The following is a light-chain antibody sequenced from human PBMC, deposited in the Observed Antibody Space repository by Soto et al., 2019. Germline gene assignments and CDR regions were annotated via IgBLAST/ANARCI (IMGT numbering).Light chain of an antibody. Sequence: EVVLTQSPGTLSLSPGERAALSCRASQSLTYNYLAWFQQKPGQAPRLLIYGISNRATGIPDRFSGSGSGTDFTLTISRLELEDFAVYYCQRYGSSPPWTFGQGTTVEIK. CDR2: GIS. J-gene: IGKJ1*01. CDR3: QRYGSSPPWT. V-gene: IGKV3-20*01. CDR1: QSLTYNY.